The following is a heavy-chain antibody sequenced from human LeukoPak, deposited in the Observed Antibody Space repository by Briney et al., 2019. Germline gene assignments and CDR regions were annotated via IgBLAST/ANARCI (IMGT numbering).Heavy chain of an antibody. D-gene: IGHD2-2*01. CDR2: IDTSRST. V-gene: IGHV4-61*02. CDR3: ARGFDGVVAHASHDY. CDR1: GGSISSCCYY. J-gene: IGHJ4*02. Sequence: SQTLSLTCTVSGGSISSCCYYWSWLPQPAGKGLEWIRRIDTSRSTNYYHSRKSRVTISVDTSKNQFSMKLSSVTAADTAVYYCARGFDGVVAHASHDYRGQGTLVTVS.